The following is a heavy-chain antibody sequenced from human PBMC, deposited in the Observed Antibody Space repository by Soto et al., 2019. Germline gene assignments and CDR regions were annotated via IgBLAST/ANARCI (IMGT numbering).Heavy chain of an antibody. CDR3: ARGGRYYPDY. Sequence: GASVKVSCKASGYTFINYGITWVRQAPGQGLEWMGWISAYNGDTSCAQKLQGRLTMTTDTSTSTAYMELRSLRSDDTAVYYCARGGRYYPDYWGQGTPVTVSS. CDR1: GYTFINYG. V-gene: IGHV1-18*04. J-gene: IGHJ4*02. D-gene: IGHD3-16*01. CDR2: ISAYNGDT.